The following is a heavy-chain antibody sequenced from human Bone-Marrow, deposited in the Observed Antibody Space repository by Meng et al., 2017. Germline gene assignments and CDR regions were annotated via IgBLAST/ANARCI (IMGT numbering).Heavy chain of an antibody. J-gene: IGHJ3*02. CDR1: GFSFCSFE. V-gene: IGHV3-48*03. CDR3: ARVLLYYYDSGDYSAPNRPGAFDI. CDR2: ISSNGSTI. D-gene: IGHD3-22*01. Sequence: GGSLRLSCAASGFSFCSFELNWVRQAPGKGLEWVSYISSNGSTIYYADAVKGRFTISRDNAKNTLYLQMNSLRAEDTAVYYCARVLLYYYDSGDYSAPNRPGAFDIWGQGTMVTVSS.